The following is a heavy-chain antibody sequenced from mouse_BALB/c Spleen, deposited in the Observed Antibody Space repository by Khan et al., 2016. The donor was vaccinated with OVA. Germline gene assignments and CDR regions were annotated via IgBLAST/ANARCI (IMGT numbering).Heavy chain of an antibody. CDR2: MIYSGNT. V-gene: IGHV3-8*02. D-gene: IGHD2-14*01. CDR1: GDSITSGY. CDR3: ARSTYRYAFAY. J-gene: IGHJ3*01. Sequence: EVQLQESGPSLVKPSQTLSLTCSVTGDSITSGYWNWIRKFPGNKLEYMGYMIYSGNTYYNPSLKSRISITRHTSKNQYYLQLNSVTTEDTDTCCCARSTYRYAFAYWGQGTLVTVSA.